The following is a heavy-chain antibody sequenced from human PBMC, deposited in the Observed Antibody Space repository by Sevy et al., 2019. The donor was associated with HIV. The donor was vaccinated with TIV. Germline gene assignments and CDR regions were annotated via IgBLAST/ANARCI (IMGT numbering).Heavy chain of an antibody. CDR3: ARTRRSGGAWFDP. D-gene: IGHD6-19*01. Sequence: SETLSLTCSVSGYSMTSYYWGWIRPPPGKGLEWIGYILYSGATNSNPSLKSRVTMSVDTSRNHFSLNLTSVTAADTAIYYCARTRRSGGAWFDPWGQGILVTVSS. CDR2: ILYSGAT. V-gene: IGHV4-59*01. CDR1: GYSMTSYY. J-gene: IGHJ5*02.